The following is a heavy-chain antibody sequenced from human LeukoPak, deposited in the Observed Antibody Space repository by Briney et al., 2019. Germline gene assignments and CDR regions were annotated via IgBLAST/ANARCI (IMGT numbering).Heavy chain of an antibody. CDR1: GFTFSSYA. CDR2: ISGSGGST. CDR3: AKDRPYYDSSGYSPLCDAFDI. D-gene: IGHD3-22*01. V-gene: IGHV3-23*01. Sequence: PGGSPRLSCAASGFTFSSYAMSWVRQAPGKGLEWVSAISGSGGSTYYADSVKGRFTISRDNSKNTLYLQMNSLRAEDTAVYYCAKDRPYYDSSGYSPLCDAFDIWGQGTMVTVSS. J-gene: IGHJ3*02.